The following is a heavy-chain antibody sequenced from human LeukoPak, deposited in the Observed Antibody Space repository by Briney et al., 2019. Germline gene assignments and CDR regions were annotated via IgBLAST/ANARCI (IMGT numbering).Heavy chain of an antibody. V-gene: IGHV3-49*04. D-gene: IGHD3-22*01. Sequence: GGSLRLSCTASGFTFGDYAMSWVRQAPGKGLKWVGFIRSKAYGGTTEYAASVKGRFTISRDDSKSIAYLQMNSLKTEDTAVYYCTLDPFTYDSSGYYHDYWGQGTLVTVSS. CDR1: GFTFGDYA. CDR3: TLDPFTYDSSGYYHDY. J-gene: IGHJ4*02. CDR2: IRSKAYGGTT.